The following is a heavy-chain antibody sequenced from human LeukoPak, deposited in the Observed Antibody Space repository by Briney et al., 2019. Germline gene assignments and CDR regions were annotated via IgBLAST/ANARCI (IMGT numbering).Heavy chain of an antibody. J-gene: IGHJ4*02. Sequence: GSSVKVSCKASGGTFSSYEISWVRQAPGQGLEWMGGIIPMFGTAKYAQKFQGRVTITADKSTSTAYMELSSLRSEDTAVYYCARAYYYGSGSPFDYWGQGTLVTVSS. CDR2: IIPMFGTA. V-gene: IGHV1-69*06. CDR1: GGTFSSYE. D-gene: IGHD3-10*01. CDR3: ARAYYYGSGSPFDY.